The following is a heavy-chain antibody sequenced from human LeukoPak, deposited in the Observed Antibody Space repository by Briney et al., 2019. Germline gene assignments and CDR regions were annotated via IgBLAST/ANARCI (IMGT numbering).Heavy chain of an antibody. Sequence: GESLKISCKGSGYSFTNYWIGWVRQVPGKGLEWMGIIYPFDSDTRYGPSFQGQVTISADKSISTAYLQWSSLKASDTAMYYCARRRGRYSGDAFDIWGQGTMVTVSS. CDR3: ARRRGRYSGDAFDI. D-gene: IGHD1-26*01. CDR2: IYPFDSDT. V-gene: IGHV5-51*01. CDR1: GYSFTNYW. J-gene: IGHJ3*02.